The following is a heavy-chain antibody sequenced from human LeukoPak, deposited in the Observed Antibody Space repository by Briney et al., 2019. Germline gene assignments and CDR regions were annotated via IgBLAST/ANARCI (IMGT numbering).Heavy chain of an antibody. D-gene: IGHD2-2*01. CDR1: GFIFDSYS. J-gene: IGHJ4*02. CDR2: ISSSSTYT. Sequence: GGSLRLSCAGSGFIFDSYSMNWVRQAPGKGLEWVSSISSSSTYTYYADSVKGRFTISRDNAQNSLYLQMNSLRAEDTAVYYCGRCSATSCYAGGYWGQGTLVTVSS. CDR3: GRCSATSCYAGGY. V-gene: IGHV3-21*06.